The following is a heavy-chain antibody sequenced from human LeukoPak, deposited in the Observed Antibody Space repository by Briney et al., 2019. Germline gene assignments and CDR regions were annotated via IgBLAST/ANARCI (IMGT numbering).Heavy chain of an antibody. D-gene: IGHD3-3*01. V-gene: IGHV4-59*08. CDR1: GGSISSYY. Sequence: SETLSLTCTVSGGSISSYYWTWVRQPPGKGLEWIGYIYYSGSTNYNPSLTSRVTISIDTSKDQFSLKLISVTAADTAVYYCARRNYDFWMDYWGQGTLVTVSS. CDR3: ARRNYDFWMDY. J-gene: IGHJ4*02. CDR2: IYYSGST.